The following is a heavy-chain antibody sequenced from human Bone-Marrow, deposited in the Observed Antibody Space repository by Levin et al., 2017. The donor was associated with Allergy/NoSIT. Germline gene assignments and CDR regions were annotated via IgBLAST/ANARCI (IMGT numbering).Heavy chain of an antibody. CDR3: ARREGSSWYGYYFDY. J-gene: IGHJ4*02. CDR2: IKQDGSES. D-gene: IGHD6-13*01. V-gene: IGHV3-7*01. CDR1: GFTFSRHW. Sequence: PGGSLRLSCAVSGFTFSRHWMSWVRQAPGKGLEWVADIKQDGSESNFVDSVKGRFTISRDNAKNSLYLQMNSLRADDTAVYYCARREGSSWYGYYFDYWGQGALVTVSS.